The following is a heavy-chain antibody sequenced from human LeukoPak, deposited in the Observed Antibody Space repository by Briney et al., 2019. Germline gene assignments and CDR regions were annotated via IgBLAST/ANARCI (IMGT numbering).Heavy chain of an antibody. CDR1: GYTFTGYY. CDR2: INPNSGGT. J-gene: IGHJ4*02. D-gene: IGHD4-17*01. CDR3: ARVGDLVDYGDHTPFDY. Sequence: ASVMVSCKASGYTFTGYYMHWVRQAPGQGLEWMGRINPNSGGTNYAQKFQGRVTMTRDTSISTACMELSRLRSDDTAVYYCARVGDLVDYGDHTPFDYWGQGTLVTVSS. V-gene: IGHV1-2*06.